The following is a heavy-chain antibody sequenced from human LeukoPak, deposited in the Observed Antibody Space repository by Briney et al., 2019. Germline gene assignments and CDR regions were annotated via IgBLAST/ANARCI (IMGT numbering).Heavy chain of an antibody. CDR1: GGSINSYY. J-gene: IGHJ4*02. Sequence: SETLSLTCTVSGGSINSYYWSWIRQPPGKGLEWIGYIYYSGSTNYNPSLKSRVTISVDTSKNQFSLKLSSVTAADTAVYYCARGARYYYDTSGYFDFWGQGILVTVSS. CDR3: ARGARYYYDTSGYFDF. D-gene: IGHD3-22*01. V-gene: IGHV4-59*01. CDR2: IYYSGST.